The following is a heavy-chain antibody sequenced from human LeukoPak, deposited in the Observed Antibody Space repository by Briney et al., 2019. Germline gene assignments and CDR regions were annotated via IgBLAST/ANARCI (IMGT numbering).Heavy chain of an antibody. D-gene: IGHD2-15*01. V-gene: IGHV5-51*01. J-gene: IGHJ5*02. Sequence: GESLKISCKGSGYSFTTYWIGWVRQMPGKGLEWMGIIYPGDSDTRYSPSFQGQVTISADKSISTAYLQWSSLKASDTAMYYCARRYCSGRSCGWFDPWGQGTLVTVSS. CDR3: ARRYCSGRSCGWFDP. CDR1: GYSFTTYW. CDR2: IYPGDSDT.